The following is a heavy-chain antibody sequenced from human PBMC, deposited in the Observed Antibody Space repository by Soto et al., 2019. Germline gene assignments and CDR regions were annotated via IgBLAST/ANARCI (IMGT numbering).Heavy chain of an antibody. Sequence: GGSLRLSCAASGFTFRSHGMNWVRQAPGKGLEWVSYIDYSGGAMYYADSVKGRFTISRDNAKNSLFLQMNSLRAEDTAVYYCARYGSGSDYKDPFDHWGQGTLVTVSS. D-gene: IGHD3-10*01. CDR3: ARYGSGSDYKDPFDH. CDR2: IDYSGGAM. V-gene: IGHV3-48*01. J-gene: IGHJ4*02. CDR1: GFTFRSHG.